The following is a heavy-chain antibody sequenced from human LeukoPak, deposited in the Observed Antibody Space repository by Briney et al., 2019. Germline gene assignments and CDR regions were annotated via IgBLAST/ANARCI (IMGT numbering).Heavy chain of an antibody. Sequence: GGSLRLSCAASGFTFSSYGMHWVRQAPGKGLEWVAVIWYDGSNKYYADSVKGRFTISRDNSKNTLYLQMNSLRAEDTAVYYCARGIEYHYDSSGECFDYWGQGTLVTVSS. CDR3: ARGIEYHYDSSGECFDY. V-gene: IGHV3-33*01. J-gene: IGHJ4*02. CDR1: GFTFSSYG. CDR2: IWYDGSNK. D-gene: IGHD3-22*01.